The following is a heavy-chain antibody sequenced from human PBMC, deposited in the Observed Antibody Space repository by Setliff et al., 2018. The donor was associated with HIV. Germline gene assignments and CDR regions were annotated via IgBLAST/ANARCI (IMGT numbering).Heavy chain of an antibody. CDR2: MNPNSGNT. CDR1: GYTFTTYD. Sequence: WASVKVSCKASGYTFTTYDINWVRQAAGQGLEWMGWMNPNSGNTGYAQRFQGRLTMTRNTSISTAYMELNSLMSEDTAVYFCAIRREVVVATTRRGLDIWGQGTMVTVSS. D-gene: IGHD2-15*01. V-gene: IGHV1-8*02. J-gene: IGHJ3*02. CDR3: AIRREVVVATTRRGLDI.